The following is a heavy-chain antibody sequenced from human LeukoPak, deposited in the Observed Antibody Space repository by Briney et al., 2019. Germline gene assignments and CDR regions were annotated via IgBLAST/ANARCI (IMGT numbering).Heavy chain of an antibody. J-gene: IGHJ4*02. CDR3: AKDSRRSSSWYFDY. D-gene: IGHD6-13*01. CDR2: ISGDGDST. V-gene: IGHV3-43*02. CDR1: GFTFDDYA. Sequence: PGGSLRLSCAASGFTFDDYAMHWVRQAPGKGLEWVSLISGDGDSTYYADSVKGRFTISRDNSKNSLYLQMNSLRTEDTALYYCAKDSRRSSSWYFDYWGQGTLVTVSS.